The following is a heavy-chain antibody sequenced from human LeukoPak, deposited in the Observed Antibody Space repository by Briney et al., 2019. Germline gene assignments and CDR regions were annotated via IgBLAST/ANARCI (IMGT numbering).Heavy chain of an antibody. V-gene: IGHV1-8*03. J-gene: IGHJ6*03. CDR1: GYTFTSYD. CDR3: ARRLAAAGYYYYYMDV. CDR2: MNPNSGNT. D-gene: IGHD6-13*01. Sequence: ASVKVSCKASGYTFTSYDINWVRQATGQGLEWMGWMNPNSGNTGYAQKFQGRVTITRNTSISTAYMELSSLRSEDTAVYYCARRLAAAGYYYYYMDVWGKGTTVTVSS.